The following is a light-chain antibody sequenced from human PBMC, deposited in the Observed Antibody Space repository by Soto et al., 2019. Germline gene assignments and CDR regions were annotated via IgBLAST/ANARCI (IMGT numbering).Light chain of an antibody. Sequence: EIVLTQSPATLSLSPGERATLSCRASQSVSSYLAWYQQKPGQAPRLLIHDASNRATGIPARFSGSGSGTDFTLTISSLEPEDFALYFCQQLSSWPRGTFVQGTKLEIK. V-gene: IGKV3-11*01. CDR1: QSVSSY. J-gene: IGKJ2*02. CDR2: DAS. CDR3: QQLSSWPRGT.